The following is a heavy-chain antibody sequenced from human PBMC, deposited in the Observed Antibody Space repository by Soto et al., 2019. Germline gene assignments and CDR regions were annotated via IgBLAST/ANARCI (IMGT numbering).Heavy chain of an antibody. CDR1: GGXFSGYY. V-gene: IGHV4-34*01. CDR3: ARISKGQPRIFDY. Sequence: SETLSLTCAVYGGXFSGYYWSWIRQPPGKGLEWIGEINHSGSTNYNPSLKSRVTISVDTSKNQFSLKLSSVTAADTAVYYCARISKGQPRIFDYWGQGTLVTVSS. D-gene: IGHD6-13*01. CDR2: INHSGST. J-gene: IGHJ4*02.